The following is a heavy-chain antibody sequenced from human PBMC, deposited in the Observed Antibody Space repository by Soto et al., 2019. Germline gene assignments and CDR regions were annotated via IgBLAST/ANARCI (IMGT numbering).Heavy chain of an antibody. D-gene: IGHD3-16*01. CDR1: GFRFSDSI. CDR3: AAERLMYGMDV. J-gene: IGHJ6*02. V-gene: IGHV1-58*01. CDR2: IVVGSADT. Sequence: QMPLVQSGPEVKKPGTSVKVSCKASGFRFSDSIVQWVRQTRGQRLEWMGWIVVGSADTNSAQEFHERVNITRDMSTNTVHMDVSSLKAEDTAVYFCAAERLMYGMDVWGQGTTVIVSS.